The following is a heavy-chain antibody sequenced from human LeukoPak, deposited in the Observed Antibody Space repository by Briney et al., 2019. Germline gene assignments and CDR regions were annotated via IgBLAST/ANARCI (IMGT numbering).Heavy chain of an antibody. J-gene: IGHJ3*02. V-gene: IGHV3-66*01. CDR1: GFTVSSNY. CDR2: IYSGGST. D-gene: IGHD6-25*01. Sequence: GGSLRLSCAASGFTVSSNYMSWVRQAPGKGLEWVSVIYSGGSTYYADSVKGRFTISRDNSKNTLYLQMNSLRAEDAAVYYCARGVRRRPDAFDIWGQGTMVTVSS. CDR3: ARGVRRRPDAFDI.